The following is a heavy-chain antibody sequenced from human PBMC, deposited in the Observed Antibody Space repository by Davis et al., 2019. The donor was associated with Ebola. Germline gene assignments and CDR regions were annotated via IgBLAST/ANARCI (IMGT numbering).Heavy chain of an antibody. V-gene: IGHV1-18*01. CDR3: ARDMGMVQEANWFDP. CDR2: ISTYNGNT. J-gene: IGHJ5*02. D-gene: IGHD3-10*01. Sequence: ASVKVSCKASGYTFTSYGISWVRQAPGQGLEWMGWISTYNGNTNYAQKLQGRVTMTTDTSTSTAYMELRSLRSDDTAVYYCARDMGMVQEANWFDPWGQGTLVTVSS. CDR1: GYTFTSYG.